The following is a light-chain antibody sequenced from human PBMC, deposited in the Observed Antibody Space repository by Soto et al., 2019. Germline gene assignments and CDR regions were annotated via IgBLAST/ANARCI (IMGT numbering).Light chain of an antibody. V-gene: IGKV3-11*01. CDR2: EAY. J-gene: IGKJ5*01. CDR3: QQRHMWPIT. Sequence: IVLTQSPGTLSLSPGERPTLSCRASQSFRGLLAWYQQKPGQAPRLLIYEAYNRATGIPPRFSGSGSGTDFTLTISSLEPEDSAVYYCQQRHMWPITFGQGTRLEIK. CDR1: QSFRGL.